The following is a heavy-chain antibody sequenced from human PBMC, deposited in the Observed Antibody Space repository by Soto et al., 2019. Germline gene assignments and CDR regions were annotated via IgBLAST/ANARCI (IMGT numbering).Heavy chain of an antibody. V-gene: IGHV4-34*01. J-gene: IGHJ4*02. D-gene: IGHD2-2*01. CDR2: INHSGST. CDR1: GGSFSGYY. Sequence: QVQLQQWGAGLLKPSETLSLTCAVYGGSFSGYYWSWIRQPPGKGLEWVGEINHSGSTNYNPSLKSRVTISVDTSKNQFPQKLGPVTAADTAVYYCARVVVPAATFDYWAQGTLVTVSS. CDR3: ARVVVPAATFDY.